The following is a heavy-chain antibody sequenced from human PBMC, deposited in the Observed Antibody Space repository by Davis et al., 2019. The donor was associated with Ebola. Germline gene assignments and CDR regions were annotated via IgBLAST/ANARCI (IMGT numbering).Heavy chain of an antibody. V-gene: IGHV1-18*01. CDR1: GYTFTSYG. J-gene: IGHJ6*04. D-gene: IGHD3-10*01. CDR2: ISAYNGNT. Sequence: ASVKVSCKASGYTFTSYGISWVRQAPGQGVEWMGWISAYNGNTNDAQKLQGRVTMTTDTSTSTAYMERRSLRSDDTAVYYCARDVRFGTDNRKYGMDVWGKGTTVTVSS. CDR3: ARDVRFGTDNRKYGMDV.